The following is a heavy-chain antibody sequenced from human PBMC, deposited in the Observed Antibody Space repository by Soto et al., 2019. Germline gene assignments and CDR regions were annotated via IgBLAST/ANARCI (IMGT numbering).Heavy chain of an antibody. CDR1: GGSFNGYY. V-gene: IGHV4-34*01. CDR2: ITHSGST. J-gene: IGHJ6*02. CDR3: ARGPVGGGNSPPYYYYGMDV. Sequence: SETLSLTCAVYGGSFNGYYWSWIRQPPGKGLGWIGEITHSGSTNYNPSLKSRVTISVDTSKNQFSLKLSSVTAADTAVYYCARGPVGGGNSPPYYYYGMDVWGQGTTVTVSS. D-gene: IGHD2-21*02.